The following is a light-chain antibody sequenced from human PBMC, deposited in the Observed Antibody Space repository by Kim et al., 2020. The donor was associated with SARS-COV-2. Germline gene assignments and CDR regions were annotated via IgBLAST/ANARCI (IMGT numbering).Light chain of an antibody. CDR3: QVWDSSSVV. CDR1: NIGSKS. CDR2: YDS. V-gene: IGLV3-21*04. Sequence: SGSPGKTARITGGGNNIGSKSVHWYQQKPGPAPVLVIYYDSDRPSGIPERFSGSNSGNTATLTISRVEAGDEADYYCQVWDSSSVVFGGGTQLTVL. J-gene: IGLJ2*01.